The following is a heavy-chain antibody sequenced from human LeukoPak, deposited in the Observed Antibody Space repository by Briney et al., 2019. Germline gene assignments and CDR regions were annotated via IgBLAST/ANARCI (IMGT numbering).Heavy chain of an antibody. D-gene: IGHD4-17*01. Sequence: SETLSLTCTVSGGSISSSSYYWGWIRQPPGKGLEWIGSIYYSGSTYYNPSLKSRGTISVDTSKNQFSLKLSSVTAADTAVYYCASPTTVTTKVDAFDIWGQGTMVTVSS. CDR3: ASPTTVTTKVDAFDI. V-gene: IGHV4-39*01. CDR1: GGSISSSSYY. CDR2: IYYSGST. J-gene: IGHJ3*02.